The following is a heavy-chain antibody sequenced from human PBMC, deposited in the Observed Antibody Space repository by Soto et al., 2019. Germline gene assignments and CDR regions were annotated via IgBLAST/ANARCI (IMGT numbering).Heavy chain of an antibody. D-gene: IGHD2-2*01. CDR1: GFTFSSSG. Sequence: ESGGGVVQPGRSLRLSCAASGFTFSSSGMHWVRQAPGKGLEWVAVISYDGSNKYYADSVKGRFTISRDNSKNTLYLQMNSLRAEDTAVYYCAKDLVVGSGVPPVFGYWGQGTLVTVSS. CDR2: ISYDGSNK. CDR3: AKDLVVGSGVPPVFGY. V-gene: IGHV3-30*18. J-gene: IGHJ4*02.